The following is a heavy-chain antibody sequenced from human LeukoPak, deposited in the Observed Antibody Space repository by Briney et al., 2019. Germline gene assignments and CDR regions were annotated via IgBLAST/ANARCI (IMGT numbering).Heavy chain of an antibody. CDR1: GFTFSSYG. Sequence: QPGRSLRLSCAASGFTFSSYGMHWVRQAPGKGLEWVAVISYDGSNKYYADPVKGRFTISRDNSKNTLYLQMNSLRAEDTAVYYCAKDALPHRRPQSYYYYYYMDVWGKGTTVTVSS. CDR2: ISYDGSNK. CDR3: AKDALPHRRPQSYYYYYYMDV. J-gene: IGHJ6*03. V-gene: IGHV3-30*18.